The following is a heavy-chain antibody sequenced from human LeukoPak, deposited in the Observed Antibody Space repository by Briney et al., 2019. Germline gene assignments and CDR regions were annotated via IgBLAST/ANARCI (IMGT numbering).Heavy chain of an antibody. V-gene: IGHV3-23*01. D-gene: IGHD3-22*01. J-gene: IGHJ4*02. CDR3: AKVEGYYDSSGYRTRAVDY. Sequence: PGWSLRLSCAASGFTFRSYAMSWVRQAPGKGLEWVSAISGSGGSTYYADSVKGRFTISRDNSKNTLYLQMNSLRAEDTAVYYCAKVEGYYDSSGYRTRAVDYWGQGTLVTVSS. CDR2: ISGSGGST. CDR1: GFTFRSYA.